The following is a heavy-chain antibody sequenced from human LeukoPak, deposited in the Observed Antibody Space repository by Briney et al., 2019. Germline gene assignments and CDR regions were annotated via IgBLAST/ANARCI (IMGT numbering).Heavy chain of an antibody. CDR1: GGSISSYY. CDR3: ASSPPAYGDYAWFDP. Sequence: SETLSLTCTVSGGSISSYYWSWIRQPPGKGLEWIGYIYYSGSTNYNPSLKSRVTISVDTSKNQFSLKLSSVTAADTAVYYCASSPPAYGDYAWFDPWGQGTLVTVSS. J-gene: IGHJ5*02. V-gene: IGHV4-59*08. CDR2: IYYSGST. D-gene: IGHD4-17*01.